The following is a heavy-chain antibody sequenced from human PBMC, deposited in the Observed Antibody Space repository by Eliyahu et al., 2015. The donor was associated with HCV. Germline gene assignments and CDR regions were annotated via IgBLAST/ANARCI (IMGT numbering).Heavy chain of an antibody. CDR3: ARGPPPIAVAGNGDWFDP. Sequence: EVQLVESGGGLVKPGGSLRLSCAASGFTFSXYSMNWVRQAPGKGLEWVSSISSSSSYIYYADSVKGRFTISRDNAKNSLYLQMNSLRAEDTAVYYCARGPPPIAVAGNGDWFDPWGQGTLVTVSS. CDR1: GFTFSXYS. CDR2: ISSSSSYI. V-gene: IGHV3-21*01. J-gene: IGHJ5*02. D-gene: IGHD6-19*01.